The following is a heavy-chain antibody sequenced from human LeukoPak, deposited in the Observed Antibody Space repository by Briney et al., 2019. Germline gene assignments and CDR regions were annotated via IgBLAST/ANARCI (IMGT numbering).Heavy chain of an antibody. CDR2: IHYTGTT. V-gene: IGHV4-59*11. J-gene: IGHJ4*02. CDR1: GGSINNHY. CDR3: ARGSVRGRFNY. Sequence: SETLSLTCIVSGGSINNHYWTWIRQTPGKGLEWIGDIHYTGTTKYNPSLKSRVTISIDTSKNQFSLKLSSVTAADTAAYYCARGSVRGRFNYWGQGTLVTVSS. D-gene: IGHD3-10*02.